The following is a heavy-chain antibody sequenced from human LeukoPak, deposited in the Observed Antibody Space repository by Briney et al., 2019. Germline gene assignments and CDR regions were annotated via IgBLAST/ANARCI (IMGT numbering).Heavy chain of an antibody. J-gene: IGHJ4*02. D-gene: IGHD1-26*01. CDR3: VRGGIVGTSTRIPLFDF. CDR2: IYYSGST. Sequence: SGTLSLTCTVSGGSISSYYWSWVRHPPGKGLEWIGYIYYSGSTNYNPSLKSRVTISVDTSKNQFSLKLSSVTAADTAVYYCVRGGIVGTSTRIPLFDFWGQGTLVTVSS. V-gene: IGHV4-59*01. CDR1: GGSISSYY.